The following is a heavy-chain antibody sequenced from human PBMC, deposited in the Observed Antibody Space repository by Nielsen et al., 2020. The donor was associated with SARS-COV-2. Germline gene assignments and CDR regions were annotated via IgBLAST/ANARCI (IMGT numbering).Heavy chain of an antibody. V-gene: IGHV3-11*05. CDR2: ISSSSSYT. J-gene: IGHJ4*02. CDR1: GFTFSDYY. Sequence: GESLKISCAASGFTFSDYYMSRIRQAPGKGLEWVSYISSSSSYTNYADSVKGRFTISRDNAKNSLYLQMNSLRAEDTAVYYCARDGKVVRTDYWGQGTLVTVSS. CDR3: ARDGKVVRTDY. D-gene: IGHD4-23*01.